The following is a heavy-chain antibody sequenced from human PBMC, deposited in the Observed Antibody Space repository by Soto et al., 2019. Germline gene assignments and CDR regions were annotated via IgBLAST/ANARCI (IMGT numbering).Heavy chain of an antibody. D-gene: IGHD2-15*01. V-gene: IGHV4-34*01. CDR1: GGSFSGYY. CDR3: ARVSMRCSGGSCYSEWGFDC. Sequence: SETLSLTCAVYGGSFSGYYWSWIRQPPGEGLEWIGEMNHSGSTNYNPSLKSRVTISVDTSKNQFSLKLSSVTAADTAVYYCARVSMRCSGGSCYSEWGFDCWGQGTLVT. J-gene: IGHJ4*02. CDR2: MNHSGST.